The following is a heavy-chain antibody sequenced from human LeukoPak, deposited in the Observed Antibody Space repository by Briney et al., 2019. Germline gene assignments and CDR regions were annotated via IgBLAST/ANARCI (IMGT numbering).Heavy chain of an antibody. D-gene: IGHD6-25*01. CDR2: IYSGGST. CDR3: ARDCAAYARFDH. J-gene: IGHJ5*02. V-gene: IGHV3-66*01. Sequence: PGGSLTHLCAASGFPVSSNYVSWVRQAPGKGLEWVSVIYSGGSTYYADSVKGRFTISRDNSKNTLYLQMNSLRAEDTAVYYCARDCAAYARFDHWGQGALVTVSS. CDR1: GFPVSSNY.